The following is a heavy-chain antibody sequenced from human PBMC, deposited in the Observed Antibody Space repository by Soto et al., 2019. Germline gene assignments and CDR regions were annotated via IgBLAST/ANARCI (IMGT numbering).Heavy chain of an antibody. CDR2: VSYDGSNK. J-gene: IGHJ4*02. D-gene: IGHD3-10*01. CDR1: GFTFSSYG. CDR3: PTFFLHYYGSKTATYFDY. Sequence: GGSLRLSCAASGFTFSSYGMHWVRQAPGKGLEWVAVVSYDGSNKYYADSVKGRFTISRDNSKNTLYLQMNSLRAEDTAVYYCPTFFLHYYGSKTATYFDYWGQGTLVTVSS. V-gene: IGHV3-30*03.